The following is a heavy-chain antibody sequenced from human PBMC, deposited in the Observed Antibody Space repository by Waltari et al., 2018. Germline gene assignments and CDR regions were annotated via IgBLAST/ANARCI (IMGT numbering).Heavy chain of an antibody. V-gene: IGHV4-31*03. CDR1: GGPISSGGYY. CDR3: ARTYYYDSSGYYVYFDY. CDR2: IYYSGST. J-gene: IGHJ4*02. D-gene: IGHD3-22*01. Sequence: QVQLQESGPGLVKPSQTLSLTCTVPGGPISSGGYYWSWIRKNPGKGLEWIGYIYYSGSTYYNPSLKSRVTISVDTSKNQFSLKLSSVTAADTAVYYCARTYYYDSSGYYVYFDYWGQGTLVTVSS.